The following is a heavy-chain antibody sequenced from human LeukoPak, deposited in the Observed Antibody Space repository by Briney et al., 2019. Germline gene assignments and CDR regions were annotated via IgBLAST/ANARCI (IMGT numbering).Heavy chain of an antibody. D-gene: IGHD3-10*01. CDR2: ISSSSSYI. CDR3: ARSRWYEEYYFDY. V-gene: IGHV3-21*01. J-gene: IGHJ4*02. Sequence: GGSLRLSCAASGFTFSSYSMNWVRQAPGKGLEWVSSISSSSSYIYYADSVKGRFTISRDNAKNSLYLQMNSLGAEDTAVYYCARSRWYEEYYFDYWGQGTLVTVSS. CDR1: GFTFSSYS.